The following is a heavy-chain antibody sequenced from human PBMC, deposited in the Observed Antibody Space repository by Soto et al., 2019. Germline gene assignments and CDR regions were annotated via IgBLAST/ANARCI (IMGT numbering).Heavy chain of an antibody. V-gene: IGHV3-23*01. CDR2: ISGSGGST. Sequence: PGVSLRLSCAAFGFTFSSYAMSWVRQTPGKGLEWASAISGSGGSTYYADSVKGRFTISRDNSKNTLYLQMNSLRAEDTAVYYCAKDRGVVVVPAAFDYWGQGPLVTVSS. CDR1: GFTFSSYA. J-gene: IGHJ4*02. D-gene: IGHD2-2*01. CDR3: AKDRGVVVVPAAFDY.